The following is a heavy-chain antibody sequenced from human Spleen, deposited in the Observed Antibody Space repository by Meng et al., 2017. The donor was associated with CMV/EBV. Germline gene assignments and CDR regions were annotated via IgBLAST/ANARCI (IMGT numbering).Heavy chain of an antibody. D-gene: IGHD3-16*01. CDR1: GFTFSSYT. CDR2: ISSSGRYI. CDR3: ARALILVTVEGVTAHDVFDI. V-gene: IGHV3-21*01. J-gene: IGHJ3*02. Sequence: GESLKISCVASGFTFSSYTLNWVRQAPGKGLEWVSSISSSGRYIYYADSLKGRFTISRDNAKNSVYLQMTSLRAEDTAVYYCARALILVTVEGVTAHDVFDIWGLGTMVTVSS.